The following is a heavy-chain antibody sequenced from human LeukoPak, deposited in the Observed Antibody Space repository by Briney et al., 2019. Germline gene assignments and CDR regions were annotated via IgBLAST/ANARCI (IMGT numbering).Heavy chain of an antibody. Sequence: GGSLRLSCAASGFTFSSYAMSWVRQAPGKGLERVSAISSSGGSTYYADSVKGRFTISRDNSKNTLYLQMNSLRAEDTAVYYCAKDRTDVRGVIIVGAFDIWGQGTMVTVSS. CDR2: ISSSGGST. D-gene: IGHD3-10*02. V-gene: IGHV3-23*01. J-gene: IGHJ3*02. CDR3: AKDRTDVRGVIIVGAFDI. CDR1: GFTFSSYA.